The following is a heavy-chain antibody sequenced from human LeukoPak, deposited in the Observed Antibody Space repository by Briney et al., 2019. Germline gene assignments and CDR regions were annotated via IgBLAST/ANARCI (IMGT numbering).Heavy chain of an antibody. CDR3: ATGVSGPFPFDY. CDR2: MNPNSGNT. V-gene: IGHV1-8*01. CDR1: GYTFTSYD. D-gene: IGHD3-3*01. Sequence: ASVKVSCKASGYTFTSYDINWVRQATGQGLEWMGWMNPNSGNTGYAQKFQGRVTMTRNTSISTAYMELSSLRSEDTAVYYCATGVSGPFPFDYWGQGTLVTVSS. J-gene: IGHJ4*02.